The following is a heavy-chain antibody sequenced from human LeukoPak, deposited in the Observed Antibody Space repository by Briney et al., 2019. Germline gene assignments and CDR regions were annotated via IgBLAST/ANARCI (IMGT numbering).Heavy chain of an antibody. CDR2: IYYSGNT. CDR1: CGALICGY. Sequence: LEAPSLTRPVPCGALICGYWGWVPEPPRKGLEWIGYIYYSGNTNYNPALKSRVTISVDTSKNQFSLRLKSVTAADTAVYYCAKQDPAAGSDYWGQGTLVIVSS. CDR3: AKQDPAAGSDY. J-gene: IGHJ4*02. V-gene: IGHV4-59*08. D-gene: IGHD6-13*01.